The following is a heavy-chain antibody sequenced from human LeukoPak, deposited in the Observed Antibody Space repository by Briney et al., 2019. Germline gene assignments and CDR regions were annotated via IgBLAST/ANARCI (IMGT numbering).Heavy chain of an antibody. CDR1: GFTFSEYA. CDR3: ARKWHGGFDL. D-gene: IGHD2-8*01. V-gene: IGHV3-23*01. J-gene: IGHJ3*01. Sequence: GGSLRLSCAASGFTFSEYAMSWVRQAPGKGLEWVSDQSDTGYYRNYADSAKGRFTISRDNSKNTLWLQMNSLRAEDTAVYYCARKWHGGFDLWSQGTMVTVSS. CDR2: QSDTGYYR.